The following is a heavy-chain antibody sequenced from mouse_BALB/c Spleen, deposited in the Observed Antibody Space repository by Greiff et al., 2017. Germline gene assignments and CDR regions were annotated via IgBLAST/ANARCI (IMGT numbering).Heavy chain of an antibody. CDR3: AVEPHYGNDLDY. D-gene: IGHD2-2*01. J-gene: IGHJ2*01. CDR1: GFTFSSYG. V-gene: IGHV5-6-3*01. CDR2: INSNGGST. Sequence: EVQLVESGGGLVQPGGSLKLSCAASGFTFSSYGMSWVRQTPDKRLELVATINSNGGSTYYPDSVKGRFTISRDNAKNTLYLQMSSLKSEDTAMYYCAVEPHYGNDLDYWGQGTTLTVSS.